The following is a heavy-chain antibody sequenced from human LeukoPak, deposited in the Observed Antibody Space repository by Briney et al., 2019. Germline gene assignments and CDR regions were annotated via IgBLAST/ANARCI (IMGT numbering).Heavy chain of an antibody. CDR3: ARGGGSYGNYFDY. CDR1: GFTVSIHY. V-gene: IGHV3-53*01. Sequence: GGSLRLSCAASGFTVSIHYMSWVRQAPGKALEWVSVVYSGGSTHYADSVKGRFTISTDNPNNTLYPQTHSLRAEDPAVYYPARGGGSYGNYFDYWGQGTLVTVSS. D-gene: IGHD1-26*01. J-gene: IGHJ4*02. CDR2: VYSGGST.